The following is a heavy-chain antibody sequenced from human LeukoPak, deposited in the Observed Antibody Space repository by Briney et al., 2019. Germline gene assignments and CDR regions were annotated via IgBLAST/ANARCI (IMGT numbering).Heavy chain of an antibody. Sequence: PSETLSLTCAVSGYSISSGYYWGWIRQPPGKGLEWIGSIYHSGSTYYNPSLKSRVTLSVDTSKNQFSLRLSSVTAADTAVYYCARDHCSGGSCYSPAMDVWGKGTTVTVSS. CDR3: ARDHCSGGSCYSPAMDV. D-gene: IGHD2-15*01. CDR1: GYSISSGYY. V-gene: IGHV4-38-2*02. CDR2: IYHSGST. J-gene: IGHJ6*04.